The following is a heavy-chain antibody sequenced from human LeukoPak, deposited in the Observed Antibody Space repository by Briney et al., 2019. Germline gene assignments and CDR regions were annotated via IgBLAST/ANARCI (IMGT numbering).Heavy chain of an antibody. V-gene: IGHV3-13*01. CDR1: GFTFSNYD. CDR3: ARGTWTYYMDV. Sequence: QPGGSLRLSCAASGFTFSNYDIHWVRQATGKGLEWVSSIGSADDTYYRGSVQGRFTISRDNAKNSLYLQMNSLRAGDTAVYYCARGTWTYYMDVWGKGTTVTVSS. D-gene: IGHD3/OR15-3a*01. J-gene: IGHJ6*03. CDR2: IGSADDT.